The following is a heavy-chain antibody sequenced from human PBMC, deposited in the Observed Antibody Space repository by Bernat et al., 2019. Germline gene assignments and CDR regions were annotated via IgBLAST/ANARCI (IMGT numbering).Heavy chain of an antibody. Sequence: EVLLLESGGGWVQPGGSLRLSCAASGFTFTNYAMSWVRQAPGKGLEWVSGIKNTGRDTYYADSVKGRFTISRDNSQNTLYLQMSKLRAEDTAVYYCAEEQTEVSNHAFDYWGRGTLVTVSA. CDR2: IKNTGRDT. CDR3: AEEQTEVSNHAFDY. CDR1: GFTFTNYA. J-gene: IGHJ4*02. V-gene: IGHV3-23*01.